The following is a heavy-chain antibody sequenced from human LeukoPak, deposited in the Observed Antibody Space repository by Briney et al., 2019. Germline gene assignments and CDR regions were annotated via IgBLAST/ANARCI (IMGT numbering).Heavy chain of an antibody. CDR2: ISYDGSNK. CDR1: GFTFSTYA. V-gene: IGHV3-30-3*01. J-gene: IGHJ6*02. CDR3: ARDHWVTMVRGVIPLYGLDV. D-gene: IGHD3-10*01. Sequence: QPGRSLRLSCAASGFTFSTYAMHWVRQAPGKGLEWVAVISYDGSNKYYADSVKGRFTISRDNSKSTLYLQMISLRAEDTAVYYFARDHWVTMVRGVIPLYGLDVWGQGSTVTVSS.